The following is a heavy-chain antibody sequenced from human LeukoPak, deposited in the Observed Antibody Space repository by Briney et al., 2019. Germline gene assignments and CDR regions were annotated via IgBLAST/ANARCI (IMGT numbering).Heavy chain of an antibody. CDR1: GFTFSSHA. Sequence: GGSLRLSCAASGFTFSSHAMSWVRQVPGKGLEWVSAISGSGSSTYYADSVKGRFTISRDNSKNTLYLQMNSLRTEDTAVYYCAKDHYGSGIPGWLDFWGQGTLVTVSS. J-gene: IGHJ4*02. CDR3: AKDHYGSGIPGWLDF. CDR2: ISGSGSST. V-gene: IGHV3-23*01. D-gene: IGHD3-10*01.